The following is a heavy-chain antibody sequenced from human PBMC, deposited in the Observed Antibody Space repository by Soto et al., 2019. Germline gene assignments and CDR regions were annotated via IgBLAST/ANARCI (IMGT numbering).Heavy chain of an antibody. CDR3: AKDPYCSSTSCHAEDDAFDI. V-gene: IGHV3-23*01. CDR1: GFPFSSYA. D-gene: IGHD2-2*01. CDR2: ISGSGGST. Sequence: GGSLRLSCAASGFPFSSYAMSWVRQAPGKGLEWVSAISGSGGSTYYADSVKGRFTISRDNSKNTLYLQMNSLRAEDTAVYYCAKDPYCSSTSCHAEDDAFDIWGQGTMVTVSS. J-gene: IGHJ3*02.